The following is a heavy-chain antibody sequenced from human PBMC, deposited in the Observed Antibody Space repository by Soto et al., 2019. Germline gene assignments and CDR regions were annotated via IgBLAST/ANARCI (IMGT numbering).Heavy chain of an antibody. CDR2: IIPIFGTA. Sequence: QVQLVQSGAEVKKPGSSVKVSCKASGGTFSSYAISWVRQAPGQGLEWMGGIIPIFGTANYAQKFQGRVTITADESTSTAYMELSSLRSEDKAVYYCARVRVTAASYYYYGMDVWGQGTTVTVSS. D-gene: IGHD2-21*02. CDR1: GGTFSSYA. V-gene: IGHV1-69*01. CDR3: ARVRVTAASYYYYGMDV. J-gene: IGHJ6*02.